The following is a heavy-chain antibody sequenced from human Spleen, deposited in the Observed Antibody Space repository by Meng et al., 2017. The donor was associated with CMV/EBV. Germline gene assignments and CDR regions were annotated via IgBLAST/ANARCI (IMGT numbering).Heavy chain of an antibody. D-gene: IGHD1-26*01. Sequence: GESLKISCAASGFAFDDYAMHWVRQAPGKGLEWVSLISWDGGSTYYADSVKGRFTISRDNSKNSLYLQMNSLRAEDTAVYYCGSREGGYWGQGTLVTVSS. CDR3: GSREGGY. CDR1: GFAFDDYA. V-gene: IGHV3-43D*03. CDR2: ISWDGGST. J-gene: IGHJ4*02.